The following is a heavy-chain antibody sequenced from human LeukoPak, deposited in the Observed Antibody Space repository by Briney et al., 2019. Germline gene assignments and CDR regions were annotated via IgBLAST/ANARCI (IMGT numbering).Heavy chain of an antibody. V-gene: IGHV3-23*01. D-gene: IGHD6-19*01. CDR3: ARDLESSGGPDY. CDR1: GITLSNYG. CDR2: ISGSGGRT. J-gene: IGHJ4*02. Sequence: GGSLRLSCAVSGITLSNYGMSWVRQAPGKGLEWVAGISGSGGRTNYADAVKGRFTISRDNAKNSLYLQMNSLRAEDTAVYYCARDLESSGGPDYWGQGTLVTVSS.